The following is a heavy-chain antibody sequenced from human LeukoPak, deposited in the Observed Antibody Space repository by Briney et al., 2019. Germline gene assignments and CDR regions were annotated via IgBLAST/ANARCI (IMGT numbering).Heavy chain of an antibody. J-gene: IGHJ1*01. CDR1: GFTFSRYA. D-gene: IGHD3-22*01. V-gene: IGHV3-23*01. Sequence: PGGSLRLSCAASGFTFSRYAMGWVRQAPGKGLEWVSLISGSTGSTYYADFVKGRFTISRDNSKSSLYLQMNSLRADDTAVYYCATSRGYFFRWFQHWGQGTLVTVSS. CDR3: ATSRGYFFRWFQH. CDR2: ISGSTGST.